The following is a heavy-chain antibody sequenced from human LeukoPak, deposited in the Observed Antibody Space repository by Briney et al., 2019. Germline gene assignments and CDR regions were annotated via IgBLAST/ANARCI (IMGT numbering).Heavy chain of an antibody. CDR1: GGSLSGSY. V-gene: IGHV4-34*01. CDR3: ARDPCSSINCPLRF. J-gene: IGHJ4*02. CDR2: INHSGRT. D-gene: IGHD2-2*01. Sequence: SETLSLTCAVSGGSLSGSYCTWVRQSPGEGLEWIGEINHSGRTNYNPSLQSRVTISLDTTRTQFSLILRSVTAADTAVYYCARDPCSSINCPLRFWGQGTLVTVSS.